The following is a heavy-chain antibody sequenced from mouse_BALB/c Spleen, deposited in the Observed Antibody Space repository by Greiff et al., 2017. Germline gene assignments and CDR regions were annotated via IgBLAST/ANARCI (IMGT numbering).Heavy chain of an antibody. CDR3: AREHYYGSSYGFAY. CDR2: ISSGGST. V-gene: IGHV5-6-5*01. D-gene: IGHD1-1*01. J-gene: IGHJ3*01. CDR1: GFTFSSYA. Sequence: EVQVVESGGGLVKPGGSLKLSCAASGFTFSSYAMSWVRQTPEKRLEWVASISSGGSTYYPDSVKGRFTISRDNARNILYLQMSSLRSEDTAMYYCAREHYYGSSYGFAYWGQGTLVTVSA.